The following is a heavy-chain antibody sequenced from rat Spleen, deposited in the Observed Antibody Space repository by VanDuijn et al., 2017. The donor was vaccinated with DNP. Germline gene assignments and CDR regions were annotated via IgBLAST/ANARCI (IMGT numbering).Heavy chain of an antibody. D-gene: IGHD1-7*01. CDR2: ISIKTHNYAT. CDR3: TVAYYGYWFAY. Sequence: EVQLVESGGGLVQPKGSLKLSCAASGFDFNTYAMSWVRQAPGKGLDWVASISIKTHNYATLYADSVKERFTISRDDSQSMVYLQMNNLKTEDTALYYCTVAYYGYWFAYWGQGTLVTVSS. V-gene: IGHV10-4*01. CDR1: GFDFNTYA. J-gene: IGHJ3*01.